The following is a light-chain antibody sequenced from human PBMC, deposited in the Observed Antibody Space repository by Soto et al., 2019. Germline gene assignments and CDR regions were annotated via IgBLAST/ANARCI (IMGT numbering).Light chain of an antibody. CDR3: QQYHNWWT. CDR2: GAS. V-gene: IGKV3-15*01. CDR1: QSVSSN. Sequence: EIVMTQSPATLSVSPGERATLSCRASQSVSSNLAWYQQKPGQAPRLLIYGASTGATGVPTRFSGSGSGTEFTLTVSSLQSEDFAVYYCQQYHNWWTFGQGTKVEIK. J-gene: IGKJ1*01.